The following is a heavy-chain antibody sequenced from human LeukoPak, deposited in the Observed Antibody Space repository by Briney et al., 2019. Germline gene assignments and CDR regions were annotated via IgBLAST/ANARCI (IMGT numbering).Heavy chain of an antibody. CDR3: AKDVGIAPHRY. Sequence: GRSLRLSCAASGFTFSSYGMHWVRQAPGKGLEWVAVISYDGSNKYYADSVKGRFTISRDNSKNTLYLQMNSLRAEDTAVYYCAKDVGIAPHRYWGQGTLVTVSS. V-gene: IGHV3-30*18. CDR1: GFTFSSYG. J-gene: IGHJ4*02. D-gene: IGHD6-13*01. CDR2: ISYDGSNK.